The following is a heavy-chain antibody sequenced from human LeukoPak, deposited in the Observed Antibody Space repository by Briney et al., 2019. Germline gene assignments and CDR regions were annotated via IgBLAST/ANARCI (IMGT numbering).Heavy chain of an antibody. D-gene: IGHD3-16*02. CDR2: IWYDGSSK. V-gene: IGHV3-33*01. CDR3: ARDFELSH. J-gene: IGHJ4*02. Sequence: GGSLRLSCVASGFTFSSYGMHWVRQAPGKGLEWVALIWYDGSSKHYADSVRGRFTISRDNSKNTLYLQMNSLRAEDTAVYYCARDFELSHWGQGTLVTVSS. CDR1: GFTFSSYG.